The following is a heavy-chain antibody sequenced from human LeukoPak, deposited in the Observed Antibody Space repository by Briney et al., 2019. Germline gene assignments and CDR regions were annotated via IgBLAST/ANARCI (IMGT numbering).Heavy chain of an antibody. CDR2: INPYIGNP. J-gene: IGHJ4*02. CDR3: TRMRDSNAGNYFDY. CDR1: GYTFMSYS. V-gene: IGHV1-18*01. Sequence: ASVKVSCKASGYTFMSYSVSWVRQAPGQGLEWMGWINPYIGNPNYAQKFQGRVTMATDTSTSTAYMELGSLGSDDSAVYYCTRMRDSNAGNYFDYWGQGTLVSVSS. D-gene: IGHD2-21*02.